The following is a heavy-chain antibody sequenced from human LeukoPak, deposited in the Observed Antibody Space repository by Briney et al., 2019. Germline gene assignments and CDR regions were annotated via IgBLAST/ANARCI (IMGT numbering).Heavy chain of an antibody. CDR2: VYGGGST. D-gene: IGHD2-21*02. Sequence: PSETLSLTCTVDGGSISNYYWSWIRQPAGKGLEWIGRVYGGGSTNYNPSLKSQVIMSVDTSKNQCSLMLSSVTAADTAVYYCARRDGDIWGQGTMVTVSS. V-gene: IGHV4-4*07. CDR3: ARRDGDI. J-gene: IGHJ3*02. CDR1: GGSISNYY.